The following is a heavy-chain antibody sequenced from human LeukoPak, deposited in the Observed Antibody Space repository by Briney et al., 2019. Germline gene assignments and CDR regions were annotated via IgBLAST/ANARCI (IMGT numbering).Heavy chain of an antibody. V-gene: IGHV3-48*01. D-gene: IGHD3-3*01. Sequence: GGSLRLSCAASGFTFSSYSMNWVRQAPGKGLEWVSYISSSSSTIYYADSVKGRFTISRDNAKNSLYLQMNSLRAEDTAVYYCARGAQPSSGSYDFWSGYQEDSWFDPWGQGTLVTVSS. CDR2: ISSSSSTI. CDR3: ARGAQPSSGSYDFWSGYQEDSWFDP. J-gene: IGHJ5*02. CDR1: GFTFSSYS.